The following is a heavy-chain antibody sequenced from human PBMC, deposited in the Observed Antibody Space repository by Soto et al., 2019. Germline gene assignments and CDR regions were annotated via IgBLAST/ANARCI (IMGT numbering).Heavy chain of an antibody. CDR3: ARDRKSSGWSLYYYYGMDV. J-gene: IGHJ6*02. Sequence: QVQLVQSGAEVKKPGASLKVSCKASGYTFTSYGISWVRQAPGQGLEWMGWISAYNGNTNYAQKLQGRVTMTTDTSTSTAYMELRSLRSDDTAVYYCARDRKSSGWSLYYYYGMDVWGQGTTVTVS. CDR2: ISAYNGNT. D-gene: IGHD6-13*01. CDR1: GYTFTSYG. V-gene: IGHV1-18*01.